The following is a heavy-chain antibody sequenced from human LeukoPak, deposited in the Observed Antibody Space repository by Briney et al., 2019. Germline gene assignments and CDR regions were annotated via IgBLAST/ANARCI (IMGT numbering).Heavy chain of an antibody. D-gene: IGHD4-23*01. CDR2: TNTHCTRA. CDR3: VAGYYYYYMHV. V-gene: IGHV3-74*01. Sequence: PGGSLRLSCAASGFTFNNYWMHWVRQAPGKGLVWVARTNTHCTRANYADSVKSLCIISRHNVNNTLYLQMNGLRDEDTGVYYAVAGYYYYYMHVWGKGTTVTVPS. CDR1: GFTFNNYW. J-gene: IGHJ6*03.